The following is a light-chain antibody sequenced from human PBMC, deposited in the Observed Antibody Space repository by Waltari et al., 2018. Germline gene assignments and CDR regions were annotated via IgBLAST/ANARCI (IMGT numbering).Light chain of an antibody. J-gene: IGLJ2*01. Sequence: QSALTQPPSASASPGPSVTISCTGTSRDVGGYNYVSWYQQHPGKAPKLMIFEVSQRPSGVPDRFSGSKSGNTASLTVSGLQAEDEADYYCSSYAGSNNPVVFGGGTKLTVL. CDR3: SSYAGSNNPVV. V-gene: IGLV2-8*01. CDR2: EVS. CDR1: SRDVGGYNY.